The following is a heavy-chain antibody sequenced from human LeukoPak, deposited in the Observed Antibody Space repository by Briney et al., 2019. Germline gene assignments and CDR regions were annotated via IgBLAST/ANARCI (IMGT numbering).Heavy chain of an antibody. Sequence: SGGSLRLSCAASGFTFSSYEMNWVRQAPGKGLEWVSDISSSGSTIYYADSVKGRFTISRDNAKNSLYLQMNSLRAEDTAVYYCARDGMVRGVIGYWGQGTLVTVSS. D-gene: IGHD3-10*01. CDR3: ARDGMVRGVIGY. CDR1: GFTFSSYE. CDR2: ISSSGSTI. V-gene: IGHV3-48*03. J-gene: IGHJ4*02.